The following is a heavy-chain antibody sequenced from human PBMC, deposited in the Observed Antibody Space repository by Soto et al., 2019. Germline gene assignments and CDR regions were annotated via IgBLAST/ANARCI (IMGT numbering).Heavy chain of an antibody. J-gene: IGHJ4*02. D-gene: IGHD1-26*01. CDR2: INRIFGTT. CDR1: GGTFSSYA. Sequence: ASVKVSCKASGGTFSSYAISWVRQAPGQGLEWMGGINRIFGTTNYSEHFQGRVTFTTDTSAGTVYMQLSSLTSEDTAVYYCARDDSGFSGSHYIDYFNYWGQGALVTVSS. V-gene: IGHV1-69*05. CDR3: ARDDSGFSGSHYIDYFNY.